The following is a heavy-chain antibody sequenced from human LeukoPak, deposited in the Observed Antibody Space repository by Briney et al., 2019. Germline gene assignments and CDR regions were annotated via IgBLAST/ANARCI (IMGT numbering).Heavy chain of an antibody. CDR2: ISSSSSYI. D-gene: IGHD2-21*01. CDR1: GFTFSSYS. V-gene: IGHV3-21*01. J-gene: IGHJ6*02. Sequence: PGGSLGLSCAASGFTFSSYSMNWVRQAPGKGLEWVSSISSSSSYIYYADSVKGRFTISRDNAKNSLYLQMNSLRAEDTAVYYCARVLGETHGMDVWGQGTTVTVSS. CDR3: ARVLGETHGMDV.